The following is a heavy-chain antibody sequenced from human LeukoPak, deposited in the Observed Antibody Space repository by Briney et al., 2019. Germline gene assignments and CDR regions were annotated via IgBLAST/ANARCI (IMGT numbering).Heavy chain of an antibody. CDR1: GYTFTSYG. V-gene: IGHV1-8*01. J-gene: IGHJ4*02. D-gene: IGHD3-10*01. CDR3: ARARRITMVRGVITDYYFDY. CDR2: MNPNSGNT. Sequence: ASVKVSCKASGYTFTSYGINWVRQATGQGLEWMGWMNPNSGNTGYAQKFQGRVTMTRNTSISTAYMELSSLRSEDTAVYYCARARRITMVRGVITDYYFDYWGQGTLVTVSS.